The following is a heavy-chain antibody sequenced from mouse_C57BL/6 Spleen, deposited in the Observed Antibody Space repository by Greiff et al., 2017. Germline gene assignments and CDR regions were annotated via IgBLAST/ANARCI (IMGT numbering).Heavy chain of an antibody. CDR1: GYAFSSYW. V-gene: IGHV1-80*01. J-gene: IGHJ1*03. D-gene: IGHD1-1*01. CDR3: ARDYGSSYRYFDV. CDR2: LYPGDGDT. Sequence: VQLQESGAELVKPGASVKISCKASGYAFSSYWMNWVKQRPGKGLEWIGQLYPGDGDTNYNGKFKGKATRTADKSSSTAYMQLSSLTSEDSAVYFCARDYGSSYRYFDVWGTGTTVTVSS.